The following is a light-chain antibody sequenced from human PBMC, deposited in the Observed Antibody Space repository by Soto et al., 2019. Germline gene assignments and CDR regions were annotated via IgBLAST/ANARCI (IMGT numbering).Light chain of an antibody. CDR2: EVS. Sequence: QSVLTQPASVSGSPGQSVTISCTGTTSDIGGYNYVSWYQQHPANAPKLMIYEVSNRPSGVSNRFSGSKSGNTAALTIPGMQAGDESDYYCSSCRSTTTLFGGGTKLTVL. J-gene: IGLJ2*01. CDR1: TSDIGGYNY. V-gene: IGLV2-14*01. CDR3: SSCRSTTTL.